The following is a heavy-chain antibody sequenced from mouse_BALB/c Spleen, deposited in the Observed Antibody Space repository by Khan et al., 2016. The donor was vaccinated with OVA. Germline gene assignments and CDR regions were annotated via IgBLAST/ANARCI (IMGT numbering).Heavy chain of an antibody. V-gene: IGHV1S81*02. Sequence: QVQLQQPGAELVNPGASVNLSCKASGYTLTSYWMHWVKQRPGQGLEWIGEINPSNGRTNYNEKFKSKATLTVDKSSSTAYMQLSSPTSEDSAVYYCARLLINFDYWGQGTTLTFSS. J-gene: IGHJ2*01. D-gene: IGHD2-1*01. CDR3: ARLLINFDY. CDR2: INPSNGRT. CDR1: GYTLTSYW.